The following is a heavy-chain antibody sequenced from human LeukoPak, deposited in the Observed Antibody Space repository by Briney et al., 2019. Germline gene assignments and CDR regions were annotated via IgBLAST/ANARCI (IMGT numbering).Heavy chain of an antibody. J-gene: IGHJ4*02. CDR2: IKQDGSEK. CDR3: ARSRGLDF. V-gene: IGHV3-7*05. Sequence: GGSLRLSCAASGFTFSSYLMSWVRQPPGKGLEWVANIKQDGSEKYYVDSVKGRFTISRDNAKNLLYLQMNSLRAEDTAVYYCARSRGLDFWGQGTLVTVSS. CDR1: GFTFSSYL.